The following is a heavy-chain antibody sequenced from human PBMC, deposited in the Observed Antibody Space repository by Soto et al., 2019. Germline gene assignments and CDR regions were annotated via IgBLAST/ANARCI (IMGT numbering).Heavy chain of an antibody. V-gene: IGHV1-18*01. CDR1: GYTFTSYG. J-gene: IGHJ4*02. CDR3: ARVYDFWSGYSNPFDY. CDR2: ISVYNGNT. D-gene: IGHD3-3*01. Sequence: ASVTVSCTASGYTFTSYGISWVRQAPGQGLEWMGWISVYNGNTNYAQKLQGRVTMTTDTSTSTAYMELRSLRSDDTAVYYCARVYDFWSGYSNPFDYWGQGTPVTVSS.